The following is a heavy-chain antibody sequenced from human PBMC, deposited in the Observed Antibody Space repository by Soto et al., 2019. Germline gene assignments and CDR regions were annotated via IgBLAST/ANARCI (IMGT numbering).Heavy chain of an antibody. CDR2: VFSSGTT. Sequence: PSETLSLTCTVSGDSITSYYWTWIRQAAGKRLECIGRVFSSGTTNYNPSLKSRVTMSVDTSKNQLSLKLTSVTAADTAVYYCARAGDSGYYWYFDYWGQGALVTVSS. CDR3: ARAGDSGYYWYFDY. J-gene: IGHJ4*02. CDR1: GDSITSYY. D-gene: IGHD3-22*01. V-gene: IGHV4-4*07.